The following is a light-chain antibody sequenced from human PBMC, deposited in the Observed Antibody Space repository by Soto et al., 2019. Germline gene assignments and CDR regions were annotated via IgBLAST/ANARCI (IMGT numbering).Light chain of an antibody. CDR2: EVS. Sequence: QSALTQPASVSWAPGQSIIISCTGTSSDVGSYNLVSWYQQHPGKAPKLMIYEVSKRPSGVSNRFSGSKSGNTASLTIPGLQPEAEADYYCCSYAGNSGVFGGGTQVTVL. V-gene: IGLV2-23*02. CDR3: CSYAGNSGV. J-gene: IGLJ3*02. CDR1: SSDVGSYNL.